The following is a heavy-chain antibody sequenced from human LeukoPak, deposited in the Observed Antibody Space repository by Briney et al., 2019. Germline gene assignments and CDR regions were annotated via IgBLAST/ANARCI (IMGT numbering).Heavy chain of an antibody. Sequence: ETLSLTCTVSGGSISSYYWSWVRQAPGKGLEWVGRVKSKSDGGTIDYGAPVKGRFTISRDDSKNMLYLQMNSLQTEDTAVYYCTTDRGIAVRPLFDYWGQGTLVTISS. CDR3: TTDRGIAVRPLFDY. CDR2: VKSKSDGGTI. V-gene: IGHV3-15*01. CDR1: GGSISSYY. D-gene: IGHD6-19*01. J-gene: IGHJ4*02.